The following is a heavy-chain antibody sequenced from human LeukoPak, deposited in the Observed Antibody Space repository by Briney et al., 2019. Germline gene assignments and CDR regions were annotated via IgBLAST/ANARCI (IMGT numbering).Heavy chain of an antibody. V-gene: IGHV4-34*01. CDR2: LNHSGST. CDR3: ARVGSSGWYGYYYYGMDV. D-gene: IGHD6-19*01. CDR1: GGTFSGYY. J-gene: IGHJ6*02. Sequence: SETLSLTCAVYGGTFSGYYWSWIGQPPGNGLEWIGKLNHSGSTNYNPSLKSRVTISVDTSKNQFSLKLSSVTAADTAVYYCARVGSSGWYGYYYYGMDVWGQGTTVTVSS.